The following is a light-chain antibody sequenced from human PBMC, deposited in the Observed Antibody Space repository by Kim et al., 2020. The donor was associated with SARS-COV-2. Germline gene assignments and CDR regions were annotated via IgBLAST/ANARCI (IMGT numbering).Light chain of an antibody. J-gene: IGLJ3*02. V-gene: IGLV2-14*03. CDR3: SSYTSSSTWV. Sequence: GQSITSSCTGTSSDVGGYNYDSWYQQHPGKAPKLMIYDVSNRPSGVSNRFSGSKSGNTASLTISGLQAEDVADYYCSSYTSSSTWVFGGGTQLTVL. CDR2: DVS. CDR1: SSDVGGYNY.